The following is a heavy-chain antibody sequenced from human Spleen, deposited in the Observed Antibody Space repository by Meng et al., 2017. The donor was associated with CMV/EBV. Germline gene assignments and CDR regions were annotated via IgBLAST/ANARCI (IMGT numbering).Heavy chain of an antibody. V-gene: IGHV1-69*10. Sequence: CKASGGTFSSYAISWVRQAPGQGLEWMGGIIPILGITNCAQKFQGRVTITADKSPSTAYMELSSLRSEDTAVYYCARGGAPGDWFDPWGQGTLVTVSS. J-gene: IGHJ5*02. CDR3: ARGGAPGDWFDP. CDR2: IIPILGIT. CDR1: GGTFSSYA. D-gene: IGHD1-26*01.